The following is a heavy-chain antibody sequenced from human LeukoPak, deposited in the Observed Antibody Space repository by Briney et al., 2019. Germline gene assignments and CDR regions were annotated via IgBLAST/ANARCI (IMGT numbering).Heavy chain of an antibody. CDR2: INAGNGNT. CDR3: ARREQWLPTDY. J-gene: IGHJ4*02. V-gene: IGHV1-3*01. CDR1: GYTFTSYA. D-gene: IGHD6-19*01. Sequence: APVKVSCKASGYTFTSYAMHWVRQAPGQRLEWMGWINAGNGNTKYSQKLQGRVTMTTDTSTSTAYMELRSLRSDDTAVYYCARREQWLPTDYWGQGTLVTVSS.